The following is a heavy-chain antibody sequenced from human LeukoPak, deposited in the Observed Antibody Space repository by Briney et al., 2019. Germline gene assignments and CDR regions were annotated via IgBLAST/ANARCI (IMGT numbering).Heavy chain of an antibody. V-gene: IGHV3-21*01. Sequence: PGGSLRLSCAASGFTFSSYSMNWVRQAPGKGLEWVSSISSSSSYIYYADSVKGRFTISRDNAKNSLYLQMNSLRAEDTAVYYCARDGGSYPGAFDIWGQGTMVTVSS. D-gene: IGHD1-26*01. CDR3: ARDGGSYPGAFDI. J-gene: IGHJ3*02. CDR1: GFTFSSYS. CDR2: ISSSSSYI.